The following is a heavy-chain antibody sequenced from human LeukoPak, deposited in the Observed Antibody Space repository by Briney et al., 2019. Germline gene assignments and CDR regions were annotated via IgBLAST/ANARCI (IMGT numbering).Heavy chain of an antibody. CDR3: TGENKAFLPFAF. Sequence: KPSGTLSLTCGVSGGSIDSTNYWSWVRQAPGKGLEWIGEIAHDGTRNYNPSLRSRVAMSFDRADNYFSLSLTAVTAADTALYYRTGENKAFLPFAFWGQGVMVTVSS. V-gene: IGHV4-4*02. CDR1: GGSIDSTNY. J-gene: IGHJ4*02. CDR2: IAHDGTR. D-gene: IGHD7-27*01.